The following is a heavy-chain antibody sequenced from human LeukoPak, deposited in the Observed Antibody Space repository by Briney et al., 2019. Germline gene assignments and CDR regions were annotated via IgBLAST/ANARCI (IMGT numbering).Heavy chain of an antibody. CDR1: GYTFTSYY. J-gene: IGHJ3*02. Sequence: SVKVSCKASGYTFTSYYMHWVRQAPGQGLEWMGGIIPIFGTANYAQKFQGRVTITTDESTSTAYMELSSLRSEDTAVYYCARDPGRFRYCSGGSCYGAFDIWGQGTMVTVSS. V-gene: IGHV1-69*05. D-gene: IGHD2-15*01. CDR3: ARDPGRFRYCSGGSCYGAFDI. CDR2: IIPIFGTA.